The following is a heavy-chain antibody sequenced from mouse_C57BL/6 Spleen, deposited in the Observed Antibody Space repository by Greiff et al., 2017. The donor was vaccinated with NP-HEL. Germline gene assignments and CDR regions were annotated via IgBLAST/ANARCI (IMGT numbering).Heavy chain of an antibody. CDR1: GFTFSDYG. CDR3: ARYLCAMDY. Sequence: EVQLVESGGGLVKPGGEGKRAGEASGFTFSDYGMHWVRQAPEKGLEWVGYISSGSSTIVYADTVKGRFTISRDNATNTLFLRMTNLRSEDAAMYYCARYLCAMDYWGQGASVTVAS. J-gene: IGHJ4*01. D-gene: IGHD1-1*01. V-gene: IGHV5-17*01. CDR2: ISSGSSTI.